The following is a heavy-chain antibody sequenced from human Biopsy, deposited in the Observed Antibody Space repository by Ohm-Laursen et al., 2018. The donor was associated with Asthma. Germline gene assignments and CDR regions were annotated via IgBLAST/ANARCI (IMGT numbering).Heavy chain of an antibody. CDR2: ISVYNGNT. CDR1: GYTFNSAG. Sequence: GASVKISCKTSGYTFNSAGTTWVRQAPGQGLEWMGWISVYNGNTKVAQKLQDRATMITDTSTSTAYMELRSLRSDDTAVYFCARAVDYSRYYGIDVWGQGTTVTVS. D-gene: IGHD3-10*01. V-gene: IGHV1-18*01. J-gene: IGHJ6*02. CDR3: ARAVDYSRYYGIDV.